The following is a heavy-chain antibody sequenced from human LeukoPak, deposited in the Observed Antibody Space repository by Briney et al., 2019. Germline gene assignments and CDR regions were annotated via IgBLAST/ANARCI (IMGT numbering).Heavy chain of an antibody. CDR2: IDPNRGGT. V-gene: IGHV1-2*02. CDR1: GYTFTGYY. D-gene: IGHD3-9*01. CDR3: ARVWRYFDRLLTPDETEYFDY. Sequence: ASVKVSCKASGYTFTGYYMHWVRQAPGQGLEWIGWIDPNRGGTNYAQKFQDRVTMTRNTSISTAYMELSRLRSDDTAVYYCARVWRYFDRLLTPDETEYFDYWGQGTLVTVSS. J-gene: IGHJ4*02.